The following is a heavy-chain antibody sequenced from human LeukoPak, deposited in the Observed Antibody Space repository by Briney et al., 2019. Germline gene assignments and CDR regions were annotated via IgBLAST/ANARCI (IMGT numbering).Heavy chain of an antibody. Sequence: PGGSLRLSCATSGFTFSSFWMNWVRQAPGKGLEWVAKIKQDGSEKYYVDSVKGRFTISRDNGQNSLYLQMNSLRAEDTAVYYCAKALRWYYDSSGIDYWGQGTMVTVSS. CDR2: IKQDGSEK. D-gene: IGHD3-22*01. J-gene: IGHJ4*02. V-gene: IGHV3-7*01. CDR3: AKALRWYYDSSGIDY. CDR1: GFTFSSFW.